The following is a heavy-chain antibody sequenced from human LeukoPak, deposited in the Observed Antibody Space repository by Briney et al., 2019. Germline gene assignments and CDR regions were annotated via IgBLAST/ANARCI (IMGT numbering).Heavy chain of an antibody. Sequence: PGGSLRLSCAASGFTYSSYAMSWVRQAPGKGLEWVSAISGSGGSTYYADSVKVRFTISRDNSKNTLYLQMNSLRAEDTAVYYCANSRQWLATGNFDYWGQGTLVTVSS. CDR1: GFTYSSYA. CDR2: ISGSGGST. J-gene: IGHJ4*02. V-gene: IGHV3-23*01. D-gene: IGHD6-19*01. CDR3: ANSRQWLATGNFDY.